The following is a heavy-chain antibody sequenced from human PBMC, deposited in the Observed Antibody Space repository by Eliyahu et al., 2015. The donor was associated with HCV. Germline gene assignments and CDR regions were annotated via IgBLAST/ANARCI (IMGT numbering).Heavy chain of an antibody. CDR1: GGTXXSYA. D-gene: IGHD1-26*01. V-gene: IGHV1-69*01. Sequence: QVQLVQSGAEVKKPGSSVKVSCKASGGTXXSYAISWVRQAPGQGLEWMGGIXPIFGTANYAQKFQGRVTITADESTSTAYMELSSLRSEDTXVYYCARDRGLASGSYSFFDYWGQGTLVTVSS. CDR2: IXPIFGTA. J-gene: IGHJ4*02. CDR3: ARDRGLASGSYSFFDY.